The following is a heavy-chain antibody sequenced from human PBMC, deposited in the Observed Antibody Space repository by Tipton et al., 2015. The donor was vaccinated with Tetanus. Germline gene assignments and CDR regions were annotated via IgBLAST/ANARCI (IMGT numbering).Heavy chain of an antibody. V-gene: IGHV1-69*01. CDR1: GGTFRSYA. Sequence: QLVQSGPEVKKPGSSVRVSCKTSGGTFRSYAISWVRQARGQGPEWMGGIFPQYGTANYAPEFQGRVTLTADESTGTAYMELSSLRSGDRAVYYGLRPARYCSGGSCCVALDFWGQGTQVTVSS. CDR2: IFPQYGTA. CDR3: LRPARYCSGGSCCVALDF. J-gene: IGHJ4*02. D-gene: IGHD2-15*01.